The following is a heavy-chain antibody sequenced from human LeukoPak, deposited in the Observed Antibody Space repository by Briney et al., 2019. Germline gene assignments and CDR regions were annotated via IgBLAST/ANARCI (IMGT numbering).Heavy chain of an antibody. CDR2: ISSSSSYI. Sequence: GGSLRLSCAASGFTFSSYSMNWVRQAPGKGLDWVSSISSSSSYIYYADSVKGRFTISRDNAKNSLYLQMNSLRAEDTAVYYCARGGTTGTTPGDYFDYWGQGTLVTVSS. D-gene: IGHD1-1*01. J-gene: IGHJ4*02. V-gene: IGHV3-21*01. CDR3: ARGGTTGTTPGDYFDY. CDR1: GFTFSSYS.